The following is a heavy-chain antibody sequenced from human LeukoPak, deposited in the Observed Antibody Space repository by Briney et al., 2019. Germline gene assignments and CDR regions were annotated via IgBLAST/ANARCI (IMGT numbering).Heavy chain of an antibody. CDR1: GYTFTSYY. CDR2: INPSGGST. V-gene: IGHV1-46*01. D-gene: IGHD1-26*01. CDR3: ARVQSGSYARYGMDV. J-gene: IGHJ6*02. Sequence: ASVKVSCKASGYTFTSYYMHWVRQAPGQGLEWMGIINPSGGSTSYAQKFQGRVTMTRDTSTSTVYMELSSLRSEDTAVYYCARVQSGSYARYGMDVWGQGTTVTVSS.